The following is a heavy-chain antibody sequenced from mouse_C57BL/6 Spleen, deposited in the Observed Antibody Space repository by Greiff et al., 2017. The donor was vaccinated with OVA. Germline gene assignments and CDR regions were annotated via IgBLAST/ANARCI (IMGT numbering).Heavy chain of an antibody. Sequence: EVQLQESGPGLVKPSQSLSPTCSVTGYSITSGYYWNWIRQFPGNKLEWMGYISYDGSNNYNPSLKNRISITRDTSKNQFFLKLNSVTTEDTATYYCARTGVYYGYAVYFDYWGQGTTLTVSS. D-gene: IGHD2-2*01. J-gene: IGHJ2*01. CDR1: GYSITSGYY. CDR3: ARTGVYYGYAVYFDY. CDR2: ISYDGSN. V-gene: IGHV3-6*01.